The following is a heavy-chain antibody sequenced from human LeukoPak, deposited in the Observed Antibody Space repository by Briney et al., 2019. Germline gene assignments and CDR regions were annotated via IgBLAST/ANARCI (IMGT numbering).Heavy chain of an antibody. D-gene: IGHD3-3*01. J-gene: IGHJ4*02. CDR2: IRNRANTYAT. CDR3: AKALGAIFGVAQGEEFDY. Sequence: GGSLRLSCEASVFTFSDSAIHWVRQAPGKGLEWVGRIRNRANTYATVYSASVEGRFSMSRDDSKNTAYLQMNSLRAEDTAVYSCAKALGAIFGVAQGEEFDYGGEGCLVSVSS. CDR1: VFTFSDSA. V-gene: IGHV3-73*01.